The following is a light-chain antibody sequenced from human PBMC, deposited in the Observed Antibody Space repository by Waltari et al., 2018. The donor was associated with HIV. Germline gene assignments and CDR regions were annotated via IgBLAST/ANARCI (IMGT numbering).Light chain of an antibody. J-gene: IGKJ2*01. CDR1: QSISSY. V-gene: IGKV1-39*01. CDR2: AAS. CDR3: EQSYSTAYT. Sequence: DIQMTQSPSSLSASVGDRVTITCRASQSISSYLNWYQQKPGKVPKLLIYAASSLQSGVPSRFSGGGSRTDFTLTIRGLQPEDCATYDCEQSYSTAYTCGQARKLEIK.